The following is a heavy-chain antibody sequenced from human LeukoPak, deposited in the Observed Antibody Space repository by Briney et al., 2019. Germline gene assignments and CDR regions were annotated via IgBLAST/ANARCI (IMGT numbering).Heavy chain of an antibody. CDR1: GGSISSGSYY. Sequence: SETLSLTCTVSGGSISSGSYYWSWIRQPAGKGLEWIGRIYTSGSTNYNPSLKSRVTISVDTSKNQFSLKLSSVTAADTAIYYCARDGRAGSLFAYWGQGTPVTVSS. CDR3: ARDGRAGSLFAY. V-gene: IGHV4-61*02. CDR2: IYTSGST. J-gene: IGHJ4*02. D-gene: IGHD6-19*01.